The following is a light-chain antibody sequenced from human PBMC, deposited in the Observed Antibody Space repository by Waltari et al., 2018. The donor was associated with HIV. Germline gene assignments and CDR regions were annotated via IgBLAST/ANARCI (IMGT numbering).Light chain of an antibody. V-gene: IGLV1-44*01. CDR1: CSNIGLIP. CDR3: ASWEDSLNGVV. J-gene: IGLJ2*01. CDR2: SDN. Sequence: QSVLTQPPSASGTLVHMVTMSCSGSCSNIGLIPVSWYQQLPGTAPNLLINSDNQRPFGVPDRFSGSKSGTSGSLAISGLQSEDEAVYYCASWEDSLNGVVFGGGAKLTVL.